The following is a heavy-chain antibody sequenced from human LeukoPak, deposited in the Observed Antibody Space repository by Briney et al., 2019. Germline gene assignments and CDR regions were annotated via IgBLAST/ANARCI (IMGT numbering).Heavy chain of an antibody. Sequence: AASVKVSCKASGYTFTGYYMHWVRQGPGQGLEWMGRINPNSGGTNYAQKFQGRVTMTRDTSISTAYMELSRLRSDDTAVYYCAREGDGYKVLPFDYWGQGTLVTVSS. V-gene: IGHV1-2*06. D-gene: IGHD5-24*01. CDR1: GYTFTGYY. CDR3: AREGDGYKVLPFDY. CDR2: INPNSGGT. J-gene: IGHJ4*02.